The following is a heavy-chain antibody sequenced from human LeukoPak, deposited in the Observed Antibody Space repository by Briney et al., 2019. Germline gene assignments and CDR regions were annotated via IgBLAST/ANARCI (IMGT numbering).Heavy chain of an antibody. J-gene: IGHJ4*02. CDR2: ISGSGVST. D-gene: IGHD6-13*01. CDR3: ARGPFRWIAAAGYYFDY. CDR1: GFTFSSYS. Sequence: GGSLRLSCAASGFTFSSYSMNWVRQAPGKGLEWVSAISGSGVSTYYADSVKGRFTISRDNAKNSLYLQMNSLRAEDTAVYYCARGPFRWIAAAGYYFDYWGQGTLVTVSS. V-gene: IGHV3-21*04.